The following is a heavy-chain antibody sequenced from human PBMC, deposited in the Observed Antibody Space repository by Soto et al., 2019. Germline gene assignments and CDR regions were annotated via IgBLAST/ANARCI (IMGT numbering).Heavy chain of an antibody. J-gene: IGHJ4*02. Sequence: SVKVSCKASGGTFSSYAISWVRQAPGQGLEWMGGIIPIFGTANYAQKFQGRVTITADESTSTAYMELSSLRSEDTAVYYCAREAEYDILTGTFDYWGQGTLVTVSS. V-gene: IGHV1-69*13. CDR3: AREAEYDILTGTFDY. CDR2: IIPIFGTA. D-gene: IGHD3-9*01. CDR1: GGTFSSYA.